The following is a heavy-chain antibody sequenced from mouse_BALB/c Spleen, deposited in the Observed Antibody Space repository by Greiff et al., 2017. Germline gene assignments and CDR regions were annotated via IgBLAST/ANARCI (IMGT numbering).Heavy chain of an antibody. V-gene: IGHV10-1*02. CDR1: GFTFNTYA. CDR3: VRPLRRTQDYAMDY. D-gene: IGHD2-12*01. CDR2: IRSKSNNYAT. Sequence: EVNVVESGGGLVQPKGSLKLSCAASGFTFNTYAMNWVRQAPGKGLEWVARIRSKSNNYATYYADSVKDRFTISRDDSQSMLYLQMNNLKTEDTAMYYCVRPLRRTQDYAMDYWGQGTSVTVSS. J-gene: IGHJ4*01.